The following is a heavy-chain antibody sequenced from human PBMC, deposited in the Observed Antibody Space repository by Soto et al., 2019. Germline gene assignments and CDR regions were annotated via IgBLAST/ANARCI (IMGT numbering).Heavy chain of an antibody. CDR2: ISASGDRV. Sequence: EVRLEESGGGFVQPGGALRLSCAFSGLTSSRNALNWVRQAAGKGLEWLSYISASGDRVDYIDSVRGRFTISRDNAKQSLFLPMSALRVEDTAVYYSAGLSVTIGVAVWGKGTTVTVSS. V-gene: IGHV3-48*03. J-gene: IGHJ6*04. D-gene: IGHD2-21*02. CDR1: GLTSSRNA. CDR3: AGLSVTIGVAV.